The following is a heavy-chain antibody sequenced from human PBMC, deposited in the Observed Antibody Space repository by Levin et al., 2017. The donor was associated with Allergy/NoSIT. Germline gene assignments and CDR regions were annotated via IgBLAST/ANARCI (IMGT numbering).Heavy chain of an antibody. CDR1: GVAFSSYS. V-gene: IGHV3-48*02. CDR2: ISSSSSSI. D-gene: IGHD3-10*01. CDR3: AGMKRIILQAFGI. J-gene: IGHJ3*02. Sequence: GESLKISCVASGVAFSSYSMNWVRQAPGKGLEWISYISSSSSSIDYADSVKGRFTISRDNAKNSLFLQMNRLRDEDTAVYFCAGMKRIILQAFGIWGQGTMVTVSS.